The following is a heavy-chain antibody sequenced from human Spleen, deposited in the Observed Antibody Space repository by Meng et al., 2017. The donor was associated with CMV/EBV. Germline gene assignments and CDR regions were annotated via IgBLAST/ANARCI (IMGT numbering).Heavy chain of an antibody. D-gene: IGHD3-10*01. CDR1: GRDIRSDY. CDR3: AGSGRSYWFDY. Sequence: QLQLQQCGEVLLKHLETLAHSCSVTGRDIRSDYWSLSMHPAGKGLECVGHIYSSGSSNSNPSLKRRATRSLDTSKSKFSLKLSSVTAADTTVYYCAGSGRSYWFDYWGQGTLVTVSS. V-gene: IGHV4-59*10. CDR2: IYSSGSS. J-gene: IGHJ5*01.